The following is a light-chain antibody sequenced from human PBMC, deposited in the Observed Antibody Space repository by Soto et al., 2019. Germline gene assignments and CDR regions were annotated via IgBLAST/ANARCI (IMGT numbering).Light chain of an antibody. Sequence: EIIMTQSPGTVSVSPGERVTLSCRAAQGVTTNFALYQQKSGQSPRLLIYDVSNRATGVPARFSGSGSETDFTLTISGLRSEDSAVYFCQQYNNWPFSFGQGTRLEIK. J-gene: IGKJ5*01. V-gene: IGKV3-15*01. CDR2: DVS. CDR3: QQYNNWPFS. CDR1: QGVTTN.